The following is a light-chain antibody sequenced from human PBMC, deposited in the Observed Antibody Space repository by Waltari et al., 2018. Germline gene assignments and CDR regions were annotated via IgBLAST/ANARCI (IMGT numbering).Light chain of an antibody. CDR2: WAS. J-gene: IGKJ1*01. V-gene: IGKV4-1*01. Sequence: DIVMTQSPDSLAVSLGERATINCKSSQRILYRSNNQNYLAWDQQKPGQPPKLLIYWASARESGVPDRFSGSESETDFTLTISSLQAEDVAVYYCQQYYDIPWTFGQGTKVEIK. CDR1: QRILYRSNNQNY. CDR3: QQYYDIPWT.